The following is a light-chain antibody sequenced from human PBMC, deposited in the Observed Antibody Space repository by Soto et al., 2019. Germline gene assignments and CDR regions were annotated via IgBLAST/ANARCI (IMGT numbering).Light chain of an antibody. CDR3: QQRTKWPLT. CDR2: DAS. Sequence: EIVLTQSPATLSLFPGDRATLSCRASQSVSISLAWFQQRPGQAPRRLIYDASNRATGITARFSGSGSGTDFTPTISSRELEGFEVYSCQQRTKWPLTFGGGTKVEIK. J-gene: IGKJ4*01. CDR1: QSVSIS. V-gene: IGKV3-11*01.